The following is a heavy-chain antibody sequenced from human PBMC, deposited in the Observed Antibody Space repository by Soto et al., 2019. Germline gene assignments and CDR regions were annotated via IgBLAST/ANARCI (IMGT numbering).Heavy chain of an antibody. J-gene: IGHJ5*02. CDR3: AREASLVATITGWFDP. CDR2: IIPIFGTA. Sequence: WASVKVSCKASGGTFSSYAISWVRQAPGQGLEWMGGIIPIFGTANYAQKFQGRVTITADESTSTAYMELSSLRPEDTAVYYCAREASLVATITGWFDPWGQGTLVTVSS. D-gene: IGHD5-12*01. V-gene: IGHV1-69*13. CDR1: GGTFSSYA.